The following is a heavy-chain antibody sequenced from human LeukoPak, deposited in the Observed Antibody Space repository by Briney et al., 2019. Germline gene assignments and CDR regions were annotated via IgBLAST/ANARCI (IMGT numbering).Heavy chain of an antibody. V-gene: IGHV3-53*01. Sequence: PGGSLRLSCAASGFTVSSNYMSWVRQAPGKGLEWVSVIYSGGSTYYADSVKGRFTISRDNSKNTLYLQMNSLRAEDTAVYYCARVIVATNTFDAFDIWGQGTMVTVSS. CDR1: GFTVSSNY. CDR2: IYSGGST. J-gene: IGHJ3*02. CDR3: ARVIVATNTFDAFDI. D-gene: IGHD5-12*01.